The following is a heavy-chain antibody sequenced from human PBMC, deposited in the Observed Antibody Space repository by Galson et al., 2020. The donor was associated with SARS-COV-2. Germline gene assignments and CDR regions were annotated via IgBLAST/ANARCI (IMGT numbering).Heavy chain of an antibody. CDR3: ARDQIGAGDTAPNYGMDV. V-gene: IGHV4-34*01. D-gene: IGHD5-18*01. CDR1: GGSFSGYY. CDR2: INHSGST. J-gene: IGHJ6*02. Sequence: ETSETLSLTCAVYGGSFSGYYWSWIRQPPGKGLEWIGEINHSGSTNYNPSLKSRVTISVDTSKNQFSLKLSSVTAADTAVYYCARDQIGAGDTAPNYGMDVWGQGTTVTVSS.